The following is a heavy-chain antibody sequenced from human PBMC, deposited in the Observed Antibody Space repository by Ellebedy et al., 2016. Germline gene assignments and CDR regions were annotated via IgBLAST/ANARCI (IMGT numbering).Heavy chain of an antibody. CDR3: ARDPSYGSSWYRYFDY. Sequence: GGSLRLSCAASGFTLSNYAMNWVRQAPGKGLEWVSYISSSSSVIYYADSVKGRFTISRDNAKNSMYLQMNCLRAEDTAVYYCARDPSYGSSWYRYFDYWGQGTLVTVSS. J-gene: IGHJ4*02. CDR1: GFTLSNYA. CDR2: ISSSSSVI. V-gene: IGHV3-48*04. D-gene: IGHD6-13*01.